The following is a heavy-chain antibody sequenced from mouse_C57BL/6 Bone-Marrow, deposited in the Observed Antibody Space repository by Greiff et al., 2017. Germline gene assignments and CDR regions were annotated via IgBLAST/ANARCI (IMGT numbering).Heavy chain of an antibody. CDR1: GYTFTSYW. CDR2: IYPSDSET. V-gene: IGHV1-61*01. CDR3: ARYWDNC. D-gene: IGHD4-1*01. Sequence: QVQLQQPGAELVRPGSSVKLSCKASGYTFTSYWMDWVKQRPGQGLEWIGNIYPSDSETHYNQKFKDKATLTVDKSSSTAYMQLSSLTSEDSAVCLCARYWDNCWGQGTTLTVSS. J-gene: IGHJ2*01.